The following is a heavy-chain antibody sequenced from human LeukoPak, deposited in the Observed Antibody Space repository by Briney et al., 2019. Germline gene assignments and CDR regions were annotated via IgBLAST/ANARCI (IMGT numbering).Heavy chain of an antibody. Sequence: SETLSLTCAVYGGSFSDYYWSWIRQPPGKGLQWIGEINHSGSTKYNPSLKSRVTISVDTSKNQFSLNPTSMTAADTAVYYCARPSGWAEYFDLWGRGTLVTVSS. CDR3: ARPSGWAEYFDL. J-gene: IGHJ2*01. D-gene: IGHD3-10*01. CDR1: GGSFSDYY. CDR2: INHSGST. V-gene: IGHV4-34*01.